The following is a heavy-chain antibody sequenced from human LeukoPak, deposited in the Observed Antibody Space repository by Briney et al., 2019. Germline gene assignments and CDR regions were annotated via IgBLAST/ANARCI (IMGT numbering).Heavy chain of an antibody. CDR2: IIPILGTA. J-gene: IGHJ3*02. CDR3: AKAVGDGAFDI. CDR1: GGTFSSYT. D-gene: IGHD5-24*01. Sequence: ASVKVSCKASGGTFSSYTISWVRQAPGQGLEWMGRIIPILGTANYAQKFQGRVTITADKSTSTAYMELSSLRSEDTAVYYCAKAVGDGAFDIWGQGTMVTVSS. V-gene: IGHV1-69*08.